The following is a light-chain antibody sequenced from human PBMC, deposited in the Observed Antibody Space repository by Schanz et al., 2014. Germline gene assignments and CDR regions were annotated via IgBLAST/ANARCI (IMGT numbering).Light chain of an antibody. V-gene: IGKV3-15*01. Sequence: EIVMTQSPATLSVSPGERVTLSCRASQSISSNLAWYQQKPGQPPRLLIYGASTRATGIPARFSGSGSGTEFNVTISSLQSEDFAVYYCQQYGSSPPMYTFGQGTKLEIK. J-gene: IGKJ2*01. CDR2: GAS. CDR3: QQYGSSPPMYT. CDR1: QSISSN.